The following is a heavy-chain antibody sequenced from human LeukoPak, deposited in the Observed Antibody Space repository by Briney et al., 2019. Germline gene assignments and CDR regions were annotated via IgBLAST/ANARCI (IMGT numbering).Heavy chain of an antibody. CDR1: GFTFSSYA. CDR2: ISGSGGST. Sequence: GGSLRLSCAASGFTFSSYAMSWVRQAPGKGGEWVSAISGSGGSTYYADSVKGRFTISRDNSKNTLYLQMNSLRAEDTAVYYCAKGKRRTHYYYYYMDVWGKGTTVTVSS. V-gene: IGHV3-23*01. J-gene: IGHJ6*03. CDR3: AKGKRRTHYYYYYMDV.